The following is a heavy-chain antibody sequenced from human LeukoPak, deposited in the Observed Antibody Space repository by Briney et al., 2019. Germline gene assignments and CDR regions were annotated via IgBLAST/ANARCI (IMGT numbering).Heavy chain of an antibody. D-gene: IGHD3-22*01. CDR1: GFTFSSYS. CDR2: ISGSSGYI. V-gene: IGHV3-21*01. J-gene: IGHJ5*02. CDR3: ARVGFYDSSGYYWGFDP. Sequence: PGGSLRLSCAVSGFTFSSYSMNWVRQAPGKGLEWVSSISGSSGYIFYADSVKGRFTISRDNAKKSVYLQMNSLRAEDTAVYYCARVGFYDSSGYYWGFDPWGQGTLVTVSS.